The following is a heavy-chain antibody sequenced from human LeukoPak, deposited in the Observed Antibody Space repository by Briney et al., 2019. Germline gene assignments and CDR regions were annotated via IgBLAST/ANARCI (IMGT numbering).Heavy chain of an antibody. J-gene: IGHJ4*02. CDR1: GFTCSSYW. CDR3: ARLNDYGDYLDY. D-gene: IGHD4-17*01. CDR2: IKQDGSEK. Sequence: GGSLRLSCAASGFTCSSYWMSWLRQAPGKGLEWVANIKQDGSEKYYVDSVKGRFTISRDNAKNSLYLQMNSLRAEDTAVYYCARLNDYGDYLDYWGQGTLVTVSS. V-gene: IGHV3-7*01.